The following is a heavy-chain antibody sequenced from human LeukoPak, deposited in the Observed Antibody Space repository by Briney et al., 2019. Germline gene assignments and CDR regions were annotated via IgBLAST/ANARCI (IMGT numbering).Heavy chain of an antibody. J-gene: IGHJ5*02. CDR1: GGSISSGSYY. D-gene: IGHD1-7*01. Sequence: SQTLSLTCTVSGGSISSGSYYWSWIRQPAGKGLEWIGRIYTSGSTNYNPSLKSRVTISVDTSKNQFSLKLSSVTAADTAVYYCARGDMDWNYVGDWFDPWGRGTLVTVSS. CDR2: IYTSGST. V-gene: IGHV4-61*02. CDR3: ARGDMDWNYVGDWFDP.